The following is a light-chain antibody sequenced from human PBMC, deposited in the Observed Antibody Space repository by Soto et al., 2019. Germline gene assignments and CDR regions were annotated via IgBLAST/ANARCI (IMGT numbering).Light chain of an antibody. Sequence: DIQMTQSPSTLSASVGDRVTITCRASQSINSWLAWYQQKPGKAPKLLNYDASSLESGVPSKLSGSGSGTEFTFTFSSLQPDDFATYYCQQYNSYSRTFGQGTKVDIK. CDR2: DAS. CDR3: QQYNSYSRT. J-gene: IGKJ1*01. V-gene: IGKV1-5*01. CDR1: QSINSW.